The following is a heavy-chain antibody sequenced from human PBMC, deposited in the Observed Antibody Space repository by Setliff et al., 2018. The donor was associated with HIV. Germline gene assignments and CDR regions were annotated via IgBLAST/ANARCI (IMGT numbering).Heavy chain of an antibody. V-gene: IGHV1-46*01. J-gene: IGHJ4*02. CDR3: ARHPSGWYGDYFFDY. D-gene: IGHD4-17*01. CDR2: INPSSGNT. Sequence: ASVKVSCKESGYTFTSYYMHWVRQAPGQGLEGMGIINPSSGNTHYAQRLQGRVTMTTDTSTSTAYMDLRSLISDDMAVYYCARHPSGWYGDYFFDYWGQGTLVTVSS. CDR1: GYTFTSYY.